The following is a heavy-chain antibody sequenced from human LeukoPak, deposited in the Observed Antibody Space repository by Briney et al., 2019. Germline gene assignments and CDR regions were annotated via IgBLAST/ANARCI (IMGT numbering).Heavy chain of an antibody. CDR2: IIPILGIA. V-gene: IGHV1-69*04. D-gene: IGHD6-13*01. CDR3: ARGRIAAAPSF. CDR1: GYTFTSYA. J-gene: IGHJ4*02. Sequence: ASVKVSCKASGYTFTSYAISWVRQAPGQGLEWMGRIIPILGIANYAQKFQGRVTITADKSTSTAYMELSSLRSEDTAVYYCARGRIAAAPSFWGQGTLVTVSS.